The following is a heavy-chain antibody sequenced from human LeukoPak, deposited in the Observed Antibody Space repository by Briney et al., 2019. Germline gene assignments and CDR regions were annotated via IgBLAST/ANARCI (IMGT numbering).Heavy chain of an antibody. J-gene: IGHJ4*02. CDR2: ISSSSSYI. CDR1: GITFSNYW. V-gene: IGHV3-21*01. D-gene: IGHD2-21*02. CDR3: ARDKKVTPYYFDY. Sequence: PGGSLRLSCAASGITFSNYWMTWVRQAPGKGLEWVSSISSSSSYIYYADSVKGRFTISRDNAKNSLYLQMNSLRAEDTAVYYCARDKKVTPYYFDYWGQGTLVTVSS.